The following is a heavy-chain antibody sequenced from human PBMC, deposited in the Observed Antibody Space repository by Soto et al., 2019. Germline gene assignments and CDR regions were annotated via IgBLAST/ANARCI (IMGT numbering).Heavy chain of an antibody. J-gene: IGHJ3*02. CDR3: AREGDDYGDYKRAFDI. CDR2: ISTTSSYI. V-gene: IGHV3-21*01. CDR1: GFTFRSYS. Sequence: EVQLVESGGGLVKPGGSLRLSCEASGFTFRSYSMNWVRQAPGKGLEVVSSISTTSSYIYYGDSVKGRFTISRDNAKNSLFLQMNSLRAEDTAIYYCAREGDDYGDYKRAFDIWGQGTTVTVSS. D-gene: IGHD4-17*01.